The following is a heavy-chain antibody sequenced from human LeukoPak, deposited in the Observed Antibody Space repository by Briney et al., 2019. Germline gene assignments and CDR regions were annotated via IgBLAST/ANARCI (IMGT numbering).Heavy chain of an antibody. V-gene: IGHV3-23*01. CDR3: ARVKATGVVDY. CDR2: ISGSGGTT. Sequence: GGSLRLSCAASGFTFSNFAMSWVRQAPGKGLEWVSSISGSGGTTYYADSVKGRFTISRDNAKNSLYLQMNSLRAEDTAVYYCARVKATGVVDYWGQGTLVTVSS. J-gene: IGHJ4*02. CDR1: GFTFSNFA. D-gene: IGHD1-26*01.